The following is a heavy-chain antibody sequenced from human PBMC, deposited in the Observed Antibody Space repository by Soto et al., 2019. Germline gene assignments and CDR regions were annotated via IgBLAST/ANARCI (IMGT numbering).Heavy chain of an antibody. Sequence: EVQLVESGGGLVQPGGSLRLSCVTSGFTFTLYSMNWVRQAPGKGLEWVTYISNTRMTIYYADSVKGRFTVSRDNAKSSLYLQMDSLRDEDTAVYYCARGNCGSSDYWGQGTLVTVSS. CDR3: ARGNCGSSDY. V-gene: IGHV3-48*02. CDR1: GFTFTLYS. D-gene: IGHD5-18*01. J-gene: IGHJ4*02. CDR2: ISNTRMTI.